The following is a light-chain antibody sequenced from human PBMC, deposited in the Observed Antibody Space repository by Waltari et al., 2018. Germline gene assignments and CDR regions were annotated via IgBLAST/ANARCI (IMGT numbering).Light chain of an antibody. CDR3: CSYAGRSTWV. V-gene: IGLV2-23*01. Sequence: QSALTQPASVSGSPGQSITISCTGTSSDVGSHKFVSCYQQHPGKAPKLMIYEGTKRPSGVSNRFSGSKSGNTASLTISGLQAEDEADYYCCSYAGRSTWVFGGGTKLTVL. J-gene: IGLJ3*02. CDR2: EGT. CDR1: SSDVGSHKF.